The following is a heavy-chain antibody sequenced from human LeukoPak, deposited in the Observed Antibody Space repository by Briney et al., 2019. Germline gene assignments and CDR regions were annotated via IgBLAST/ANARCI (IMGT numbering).Heavy chain of an antibody. Sequence: GGSLRLSCAASGFTFSSYWMSWVRQAPGKGLEGVANIKQDGSEKYYVDSVKGRFTISRDNAKNSLYLQMNSLRAEDTAVYYCATGGDYYDSSGYFDYWGQGTLVTVSS. J-gene: IGHJ4*02. D-gene: IGHD3-22*01. CDR3: ATGGDYYDSSGYFDY. CDR2: IKQDGSEK. V-gene: IGHV3-7*01. CDR1: GFTFSSYW.